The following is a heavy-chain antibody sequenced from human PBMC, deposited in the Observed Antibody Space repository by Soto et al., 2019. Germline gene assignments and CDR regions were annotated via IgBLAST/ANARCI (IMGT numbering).Heavy chain of an antibody. CDR2: IYYSGST. D-gene: IGHD2-2*01. CDR3: ARERYCSSTSCPIDY. Sequence: QVQLQESGPGLVKPSQTLSLTCTVSGGSISSGGYYWSWIRQHPGKGLEWIGYIYYSGSTYYNPSLKGRVTISVDTSTNQFSLKLSSVTAADTAVYYCARERYCSSTSCPIDYWGQGTLVTVSS. J-gene: IGHJ4*02. CDR1: GGSISSGGYY. V-gene: IGHV4-31*03.